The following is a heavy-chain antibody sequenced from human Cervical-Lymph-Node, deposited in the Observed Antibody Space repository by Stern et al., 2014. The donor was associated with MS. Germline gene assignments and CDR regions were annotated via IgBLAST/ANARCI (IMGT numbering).Heavy chain of an antibody. V-gene: IGHV4-34*01. CDR1: GGSFSDYY. CDR3: ARLSTVTQVDWFDT. CDR2: IHRSGST. Sequence: QVQLQQWGAGLLKPSETLSLTCAVYGGSFSDYYWSWIRQPPGKGLEWIGDIHRSGSTNYNPSLKSRVTISLDTSKNQFSLNLSSVTAADTALYYCARLSTVTQVDWFDTWGQGTLVTVSS. D-gene: IGHD4-17*01. J-gene: IGHJ5*02.